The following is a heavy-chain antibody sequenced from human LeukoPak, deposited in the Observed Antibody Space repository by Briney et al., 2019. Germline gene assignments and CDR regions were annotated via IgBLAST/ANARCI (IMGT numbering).Heavy chain of an antibody. D-gene: IGHD3-10*01. CDR3: AKDKVFYYGSGSLSSAKQMPTPFEY. CDR2: MNPNSGNT. V-gene: IGHV1-8*01. J-gene: IGHJ4*02. Sequence: ASVKVSCKASGYTFTSYDINWVRQATGQGLEWMGWMNPNSGNTGYAQKFQGRVTITRNTSISTAYMELSSLRSEDTAVYYCAKDKVFYYGSGSLSSAKQMPTPFEYWGQGTLVTVSS. CDR1: GYTFTSYD.